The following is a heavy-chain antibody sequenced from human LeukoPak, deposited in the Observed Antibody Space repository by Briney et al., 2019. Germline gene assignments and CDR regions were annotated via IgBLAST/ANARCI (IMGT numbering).Heavy chain of an antibody. CDR2: IYFSVNT. D-gene: IGHD5-12*01. CDR1: GYSISSGYY. J-gene: IGHJ4*02. Sequence: SETLSLTCTVSGYSISSGYYWGWIRQPPGKGLEWIGYIYFSVNTNYNPSLKSRVTISVDTSKNQFSLKLSSVTAADTAVYYCARRSGYPYYFDYWGQGTLVTVSS. CDR3: ARRSGYPYYFDY. V-gene: IGHV4-61*01.